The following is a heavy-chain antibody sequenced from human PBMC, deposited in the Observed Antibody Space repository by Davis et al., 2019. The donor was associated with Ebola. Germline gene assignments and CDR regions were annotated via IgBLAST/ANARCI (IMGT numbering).Heavy chain of an antibody. V-gene: IGHV3-21*01. J-gene: IGHJ6*04. Sequence: PGGSLRLSCTASGFTFMDSAMNWVRQAPGKGLEWVSSISSSSSYIYYADSVKGRFTISRDNAKNSLYLQMNSLRAEDTAVYYCARAGLERRWGTPYYYYGMDVWGKGTTVTVSS. CDR3: ARAGLERRWGTPYYYYGMDV. CDR2: ISSSSSYI. D-gene: IGHD1-1*01. CDR1: GFTFMDSA.